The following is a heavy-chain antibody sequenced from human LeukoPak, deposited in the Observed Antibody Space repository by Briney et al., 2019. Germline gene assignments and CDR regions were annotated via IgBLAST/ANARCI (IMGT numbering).Heavy chain of an antibody. CDR3: ARDRWVVVTANTSLNYYGMDV. CDR1: GFTFSSYG. J-gene: IGHJ6*02. Sequence: GGSLRLSCAASGFTFSSYGMPWVRQAPGKGLEWVAVIWYDGSNKYYADSVKGRFTISRDNSKDTLYLQMNSLRAEDTAVYYCARDRWVVVTANTSLNYYGMDVWGQGTPVTVSS. CDR2: IWYDGSNK. D-gene: IGHD2-21*02. V-gene: IGHV3-33*01.